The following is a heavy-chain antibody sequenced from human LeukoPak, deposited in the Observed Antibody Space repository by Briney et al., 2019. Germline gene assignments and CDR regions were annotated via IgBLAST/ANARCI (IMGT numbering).Heavy chain of an antibody. CDR2: IYSGGST. J-gene: IGHJ4*02. Sequence: PAGSLTLSCAASAFTVSSNYMSWVRQVPGKGLEWVSVIYSGGSTYYADSVKGRFTISRDNSKNTLYLQMNSLRAEDTAVYYCARGDSSSRRVFDYWGRGTLVTVSS. CDR3: ARGDSSSRRVFDY. V-gene: IGHV3-53*01. D-gene: IGHD6-13*01. CDR1: AFTVSSNY.